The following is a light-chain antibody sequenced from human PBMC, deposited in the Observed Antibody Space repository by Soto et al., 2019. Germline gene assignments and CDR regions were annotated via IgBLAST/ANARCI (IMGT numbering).Light chain of an antibody. V-gene: IGKV3D-20*02. J-gene: IGKJ5*01. CDR1: QSVSSSY. CDR2: GAS. CDR3: QQRSNWPPIN. Sequence: EIVLMQSPGTLSLSPGERATLSCRASQSVSSSYLACYQQKPGQAPRLLIYGASSRATGIPARFSGSGSGTDFNLTISILEPEDFAVYYCQQRSNWPPINFVQGTRLEIK.